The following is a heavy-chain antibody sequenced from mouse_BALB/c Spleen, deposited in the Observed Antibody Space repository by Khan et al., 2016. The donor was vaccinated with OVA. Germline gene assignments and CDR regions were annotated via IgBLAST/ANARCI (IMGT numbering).Heavy chain of an antibody. CDR2: ISSSGST. J-gene: IGHJ4*01. Sequence: EVELVESGPGLLKPSQSLSLTCTVTGYSITSDYAWNWIRQFPGNKLEWMGYISSSGSTTYNPALKSRISITRDTSKNQFFLQLNSVTTEDTATXDGARDVSRYNYSMDYWGQGTSVTVSS. V-gene: IGHV3-2*02. CDR3: ARDVSRYNYSMDY. D-gene: IGHD1-3*01. CDR1: GYSITSDYA.